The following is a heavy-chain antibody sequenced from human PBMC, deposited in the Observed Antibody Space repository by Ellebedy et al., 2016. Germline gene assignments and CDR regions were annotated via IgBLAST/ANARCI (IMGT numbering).Heavy chain of an antibody. Sequence: SETLSLTXTVSGGSISSYYWSWIRQPPGKGLEWIGYIYYSGSTNYNPSLKSRVTISVDTSKNQFSLKLSSVTAADTAVYYCARAQGMATIPFDYWGQGTLVTVSS. V-gene: IGHV4-59*01. CDR1: GGSISSYY. D-gene: IGHD5-24*01. CDR2: IYYSGST. J-gene: IGHJ4*02. CDR3: ARAQGMATIPFDY.